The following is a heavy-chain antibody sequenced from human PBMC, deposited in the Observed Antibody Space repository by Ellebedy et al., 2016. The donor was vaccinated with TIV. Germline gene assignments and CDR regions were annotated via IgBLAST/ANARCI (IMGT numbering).Heavy chain of an antibody. V-gene: IGHV1-24*01. Sequence: ASVKVSXXVSGYTLTELSMHWVRQAPGKGLEWMGGFDPEDGETIYAQKFQGRVTMTEDTSTDTAYMDLSSLRSEDTAVYYCATVLSLLLEWYFDLWGRGTLVTVSS. CDR2: FDPEDGET. CDR3: ATVLSLLLEWYFDL. D-gene: IGHD2-15*01. CDR1: GYTLTELS. J-gene: IGHJ2*01.